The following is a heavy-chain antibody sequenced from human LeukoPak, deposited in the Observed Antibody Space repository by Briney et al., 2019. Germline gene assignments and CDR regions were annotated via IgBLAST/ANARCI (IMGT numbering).Heavy chain of an antibody. CDR2: IHPSGSA. CDR3: ARGEDAYKQGY. CDR1: GGSFSGYY. J-gene: IGHJ4*02. V-gene: IGHV4-34*01. D-gene: IGHD5-24*01. Sequence: SETLSLTCAVYGGSFSGYYWNWIRQPPGKGLEWIGEIHPSGSAHYNPSLKSRLTISVDTSKNQFSLNLNSVTAADTAVYYCARGEDAYKQGYWAQGTLVTVSS.